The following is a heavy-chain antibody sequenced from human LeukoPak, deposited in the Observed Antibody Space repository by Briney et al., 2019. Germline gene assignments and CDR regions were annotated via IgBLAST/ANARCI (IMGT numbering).Heavy chain of an antibody. CDR3: ARANALYCSSTSCLFDY. Sequence: ASVTVSCKASGYTFTDYYIHWVRQAPGQGLEGMAWNNPNSGGTYYAQNFHDRITLTRDTSISTAYMELSRLRSDDTAIYYCARANALYCSSTSCLFDYWGQGTLVTVSS. V-gene: IGHV1-2*02. CDR2: NNPNSGGT. J-gene: IGHJ4*02. D-gene: IGHD2-2*01. CDR1: GYTFTDYY.